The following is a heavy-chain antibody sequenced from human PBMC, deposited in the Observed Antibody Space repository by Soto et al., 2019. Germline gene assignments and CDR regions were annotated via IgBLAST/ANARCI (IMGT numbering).Heavy chain of an antibody. Sequence: QVQLVQSGAEVKKPGASVKVSCKASGYTFTSYDINGVRQATGQGLEWMGWMNPNSGNTGYAQKFQGRVTMTRNTSIRTAYMELSSLRSEDTAVYYCARFPSEYYYYYGMDVWGQGTTVTVSS. J-gene: IGHJ6*02. CDR3: ARFPSEYYYYYGMDV. V-gene: IGHV1-8*01. CDR1: GYTFTSYD. D-gene: IGHD3-3*01. CDR2: MNPNSGNT.